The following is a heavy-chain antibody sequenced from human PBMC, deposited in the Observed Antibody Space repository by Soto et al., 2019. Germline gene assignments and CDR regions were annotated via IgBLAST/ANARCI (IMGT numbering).Heavy chain of an antibody. J-gene: IGHJ6*02. D-gene: IGHD3-10*01. Sequence: ESGGGLVPPGGSLRLSCAASGFTFSSYWMSWVRQAPGKGLEWVANIKQDGSEKYYVDSVKGRFTISRDNAKNSLYLQMNSLRAEDTAVYYCARATMVRGVIGYYYYGMDVWGQGTTVTVSS. CDR2: IKQDGSEK. V-gene: IGHV3-7*01. CDR1: GFTFSSYW. CDR3: ARATMVRGVIGYYYYGMDV.